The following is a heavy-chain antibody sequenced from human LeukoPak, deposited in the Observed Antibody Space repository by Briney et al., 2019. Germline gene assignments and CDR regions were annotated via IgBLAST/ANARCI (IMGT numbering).Heavy chain of an antibody. CDR3: ARVTLGCSTTTCYMDS. CDR1: GASISSPNW. J-gene: IGHJ4*02. V-gene: IGHV4-4*02. CDR2: ISHSGNI. Sequence: SETLSLTCAVSGASISSPNWWNWVRQSPGKELEWVGEISHSGNINYNPSLQSRITISIDKSKNDFSLKLNSVTAADTAVYYCARVTLGCSTTTCYMDSWGQGTLVTVSS. D-gene: IGHD2-2*02.